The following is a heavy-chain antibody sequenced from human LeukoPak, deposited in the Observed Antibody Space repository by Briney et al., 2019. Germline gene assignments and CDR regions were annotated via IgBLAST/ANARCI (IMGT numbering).Heavy chain of an antibody. D-gene: IGHD2-8*01. CDR3: ARDSDFVPTSDAFDI. CDR1: GFTFSSYW. Sequence: GGSLRLSCAASGFTFSSYWMHWVRHAPGKGLVWVSRINSDGGSTMYADSVKGRFTISRDNAKNTLYLQMNSLRAEDTAVYYCARDSDFVPTSDAFDIWGQGTMVTVSS. CDR2: INSDGGST. V-gene: IGHV3-74*03. J-gene: IGHJ3*02.